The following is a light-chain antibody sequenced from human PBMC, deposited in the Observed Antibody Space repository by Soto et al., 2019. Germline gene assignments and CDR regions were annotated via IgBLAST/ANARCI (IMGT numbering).Light chain of an antibody. Sequence: ETVMTQSPATLSVSPGDTATLSCRSSQNVHINLAWYQQKPGQAPTLLIYGVSARAPGVPARFSGAGSGTEFTLTSRSLKSEDFAVYYCQHNETWPRTFGQGPRSRSN. CDR2: GVS. CDR1: QNVHIN. V-gene: IGKV3-15*01. J-gene: IGKJ2*01. CDR3: QHNETWPRT.